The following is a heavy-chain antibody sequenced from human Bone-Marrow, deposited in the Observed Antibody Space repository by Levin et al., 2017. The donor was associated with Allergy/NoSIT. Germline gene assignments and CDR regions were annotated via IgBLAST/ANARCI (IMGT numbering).Heavy chain of an antibody. Sequence: ASVKVSCKASGYTFTGYYMHWVRQAPGQGLEWMGRINPNSGGTNYAQKFQGRVTMTRDTSISTAYMELSRLRSDDTAVYYCARDAKCSSTSCYDHSTYYYYYYMDVWGKGTTVTVSS. D-gene: IGHD2-2*01. CDR1: GYTFTGYY. CDR2: INPNSGGT. CDR3: ARDAKCSSTSCYDHSTYYYYYYMDV. J-gene: IGHJ6*03. V-gene: IGHV1-2*06.